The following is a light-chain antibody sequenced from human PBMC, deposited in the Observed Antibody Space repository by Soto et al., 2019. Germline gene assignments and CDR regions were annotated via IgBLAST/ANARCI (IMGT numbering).Light chain of an antibody. CDR1: QSVSSY. J-gene: IGKJ2*01. CDR2: DAS. CDR3: QQRSNWYT. V-gene: IGKV3-11*01. Sequence: VLTQSPATLSLSPGERATLSCRASQSVSSYLAWYQQKPGQAPRLLIYDASTRATGIPARFSGSGSGTDFTFTISSLEPEDFAVYYCQQRSNWYTFGQGTKLEIK.